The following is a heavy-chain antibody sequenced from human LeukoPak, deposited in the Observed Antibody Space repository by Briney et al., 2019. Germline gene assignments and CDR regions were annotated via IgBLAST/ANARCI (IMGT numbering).Heavy chain of an antibody. D-gene: IGHD3-22*01. V-gene: IGHV3-72*01. CDR3: ARAQSDSSGYYYVGDY. CDR2: TRKKAKGYTT. CDR1: GFTLSDYY. J-gene: IGHJ4*02. Sequence: GGSLRLSCAASGFTLSDYYMDWVRQAPGQGLEWVARTRKKAKGYTTEYAASVKGRFTISRDDSKNSVDLQMNSLITEDTAVYXXARAQSDSSGYYYVGDYWGQGTLVTVSS.